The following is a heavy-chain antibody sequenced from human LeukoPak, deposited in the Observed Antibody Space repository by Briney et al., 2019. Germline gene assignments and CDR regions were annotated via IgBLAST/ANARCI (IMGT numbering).Heavy chain of an antibody. CDR3: AKDRRWDWNYSIIDY. Sequence: PGGSLRLSCPASGFTLSSYSRSWVRQAPGKGLEWVSATSRNDAGTYYADSLKGRFTISRDNSKTTLYLQMKSLRAEDTAVYYCAKDRRWDWNYSIIDYWGQGTLATVPS. CDR2: TSRNDAGT. D-gene: IGHD1-7*01. CDR1: GFTLSSYS. V-gene: IGHV3-23*01. J-gene: IGHJ4*02.